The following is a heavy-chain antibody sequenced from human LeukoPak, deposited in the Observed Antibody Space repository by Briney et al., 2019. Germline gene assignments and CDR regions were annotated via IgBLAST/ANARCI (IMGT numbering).Heavy chain of an antibody. V-gene: IGHV3-23*01. J-gene: IGHJ4*02. CDR1: GFTLSNYG. CDR2: ISGSGGST. D-gene: IGHD4-17*01. CDR3: AKDFFGRRYKKNYGDYFDY. Sequence: GGSLRLSCEASGFTLSNYGMSWVRQAPGKGLEWVSAISGSGGSTYYADSVKGRFTISRDNSKNTLYVQMNSLRAEDTAVYYCAKDFFGRRYKKNYGDYFDYWGQGTLVIVSS.